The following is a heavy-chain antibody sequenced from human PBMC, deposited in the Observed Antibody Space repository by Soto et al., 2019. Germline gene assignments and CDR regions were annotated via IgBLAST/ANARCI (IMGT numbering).Heavy chain of an antibody. CDR2: IWYDGSNK. V-gene: IGHV3-33*01. Sequence: PGGSLRLSCAASGFTFSSYGMHWVRQAPGKGLEWVAVIWYDGSNKYYADSVKGRFTISRDNSKNTLYLQMNSLRAEDTAVYYCARDIGAAAGTWYGMDVWGQGTTVTVSS. D-gene: IGHD6-13*01. CDR3: ARDIGAAAGTWYGMDV. CDR1: GFTFSSYG. J-gene: IGHJ6*02.